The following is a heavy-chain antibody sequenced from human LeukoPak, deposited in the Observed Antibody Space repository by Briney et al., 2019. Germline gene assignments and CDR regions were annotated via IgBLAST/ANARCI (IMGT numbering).Heavy chain of an antibody. CDR2: ISGTSSYI. D-gene: IGHD7-27*01. CDR1: GFNFSNYY. CDR3: GRAGDY. J-gene: IGHJ4*02. V-gene: IGHV3-21*06. Sequence: GGSLRLSCAASGFNFSNYYINWVRQAPGKGLEWISSISGTSSYIFYADSMKGRFIVSRDNAKNSVFLQMNSLRAEDMAVYYCGRAGDYWGQGTLVTVSS.